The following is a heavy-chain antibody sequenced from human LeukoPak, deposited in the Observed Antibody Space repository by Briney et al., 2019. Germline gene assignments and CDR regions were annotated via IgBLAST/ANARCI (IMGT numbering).Heavy chain of an antibody. D-gene: IGHD1-1*01. J-gene: IGHJ2*01. CDR3: AGTNYWYFDL. Sequence: SETLSLTCTVSGGSISSYYWSWIRQPPGKGLEWIGYIYTNGSTNYNPSLKSRITISVDTSKNQFSLKLSSVTAADTAVYYCAGTNYWYFDLWGRGTLVTVSS. CDR1: GGSISSYY. V-gene: IGHV4-4*09. CDR2: IYTNGST.